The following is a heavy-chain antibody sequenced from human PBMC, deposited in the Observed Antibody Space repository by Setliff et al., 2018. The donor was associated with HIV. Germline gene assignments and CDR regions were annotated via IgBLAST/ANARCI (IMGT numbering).Heavy chain of an antibody. CDR3: ARVQGGGYCSGGSCYPFDY. V-gene: IGHV3-21*01. Sequence: PGGSLRLSCAGSGFSFSSYSLNWVRQAPGKGLEWVSSISGSSNYIYYADSLKGRFIVSRDNAKKSLYLQMNSLRVEDTAVYYCARVQGGGYCSGGSCYPFDYWGQGTLVTV. CDR1: GFSFSSYS. CDR2: ISGSSNYI. J-gene: IGHJ4*02. D-gene: IGHD2-15*01.